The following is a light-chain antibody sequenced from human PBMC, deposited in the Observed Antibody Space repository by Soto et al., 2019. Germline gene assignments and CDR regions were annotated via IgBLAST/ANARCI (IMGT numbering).Light chain of an antibody. CDR1: QSVSSKY. J-gene: IGKJ3*01. CDR3: QQYGSSLFT. Sequence: EIVLTQSPGTLSLSPGERATLSCRASQSVSSKYLAWYQQKPGQAPSVLIYGTSIRASGVPARFSGGGSGTDFTLTITRLEPEDFAVYYCQQYGSSLFTFGPGTKVDFK. CDR2: GTS. V-gene: IGKV3-20*01.